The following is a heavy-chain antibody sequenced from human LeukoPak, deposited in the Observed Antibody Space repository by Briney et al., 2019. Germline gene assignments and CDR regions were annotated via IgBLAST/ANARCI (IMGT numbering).Heavy chain of an antibody. CDR3: AGSWFYRDYFEY. D-gene: IGHD3-10*01. Sequence: PGGSLRFSCAASGFTFSRYAMNWVRQAPGKGLEWVSSISSSTSYIYYSDSVRGRFTISRDNAKNSLYLQMNSLRAEDTAVYYCAGSWFYRDYFEYWGQGTLVTVSS. V-gene: IGHV3-21*01. CDR2: ISSSTSYI. CDR1: GFTFSRYA. J-gene: IGHJ4*02.